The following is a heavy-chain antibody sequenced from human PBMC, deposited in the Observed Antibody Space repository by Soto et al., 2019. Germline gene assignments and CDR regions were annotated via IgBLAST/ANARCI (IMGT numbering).Heavy chain of an antibody. CDR1: GDSVSSNSAA. Sequence: SQTLSLTCAISGDSVSSNSAAWNWIRQSPSRGLEWLGRTYYRSKWYNDYAVSVKSRITINPDTSKNQFSLKLSSVTAADTAVYYCARVFLDVTTVWFDPWGQGTLVTVSS. J-gene: IGHJ5*02. D-gene: IGHD4-17*01. CDR2: TYYRSKWYN. V-gene: IGHV6-1*01. CDR3: ARVFLDVTTVWFDP.